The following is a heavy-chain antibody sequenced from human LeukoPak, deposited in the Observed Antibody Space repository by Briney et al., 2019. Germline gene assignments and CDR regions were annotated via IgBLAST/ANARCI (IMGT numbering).Heavy chain of an antibody. D-gene: IGHD1-26*01. CDR2: IRSKAYGGTT. Sequence: GGSLRLSCTASGFTFGDYAMSWFRQAPGKGLEWVGFIRSKAYGGTTEYAASVKGRFTISRDDSKSIAYLQMNSLKTEDTAVYYCTRDQRSYYSNVYFDYWGQGTLVTVSS. J-gene: IGHJ4*02. V-gene: IGHV3-49*03. CDR3: TRDQRSYYSNVYFDY. CDR1: GFTFGDYA.